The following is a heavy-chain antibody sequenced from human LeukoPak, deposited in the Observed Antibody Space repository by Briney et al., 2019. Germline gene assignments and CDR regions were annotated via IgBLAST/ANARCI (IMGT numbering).Heavy chain of an antibody. D-gene: IGHD3-22*01. CDR1: GFTFSSYA. CDR3: AKDATLNYYDSSGPFDY. V-gene: IGHV3-23*01. CDR2: ISGSGGST. Sequence: GGPLRLSCAASGFTFSSYAMSWVRQAPGKGLEWVSAISGSGGSTYYADSVKGRFTISRDNSKNTLYLQMNSLRAEDTAVYYCAKDATLNYYDSSGPFDYWGQGTLVTVSS. J-gene: IGHJ4*02.